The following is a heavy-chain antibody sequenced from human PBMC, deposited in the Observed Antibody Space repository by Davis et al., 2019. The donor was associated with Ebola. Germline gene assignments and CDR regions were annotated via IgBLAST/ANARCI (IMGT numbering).Heavy chain of an antibody. CDR2: ISSSSSYI. Sequence: PGGSLRLSCAASGFTFSSYSMNWVRQAPGKGLEWVSSISSSSSYIYYADSVKGRFTISRDNAKNSLYLQMNSLRAEDTAVYYCARGGDYYGYNYFDYWGQGTLVTVSS. V-gene: IGHV3-21*01. J-gene: IGHJ4*02. CDR3: ARGGDYYGYNYFDY. CDR1: GFTFSSYS. D-gene: IGHD3-10*01.